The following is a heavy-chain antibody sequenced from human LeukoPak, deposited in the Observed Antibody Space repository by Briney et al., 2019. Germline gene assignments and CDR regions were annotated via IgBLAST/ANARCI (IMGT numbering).Heavy chain of an antibody. D-gene: IGHD3-3*01. CDR3: AREGTIFGVVRNRFDY. V-gene: IGHV3-21*01. CDR1: GFTFSSYS. Sequence: PGGSLRLSCAASGFTFSSYSMNWVRQAPGKGLEWVSSISSSSSYIYYADSLKGRFTISRDNAKNSLYLQMNSLRAEDTAVYYCAREGTIFGVVRNRFDYWGQGTLVTVSS. CDR2: ISSSSSYI. J-gene: IGHJ4*02.